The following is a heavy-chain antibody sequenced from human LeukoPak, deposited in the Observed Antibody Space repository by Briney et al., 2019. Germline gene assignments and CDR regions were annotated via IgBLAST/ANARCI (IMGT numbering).Heavy chain of an antibody. V-gene: IGHV4-34*01. D-gene: IGHD6-13*01. CDR1: GGSFSGYY. Sequence: SETLSLTCAVYGGSFSGYYWSWIRQPPGKGLEWIGEINHRGSTNYNPSLKSRVTISVDTSKNQFSLKLSSVTAADTAVYYCARGSVAAAGTAWFDPWGQGTLVTVSS. CDR2: INHRGST. CDR3: ARGSVAAAGTAWFDP. J-gene: IGHJ5*02.